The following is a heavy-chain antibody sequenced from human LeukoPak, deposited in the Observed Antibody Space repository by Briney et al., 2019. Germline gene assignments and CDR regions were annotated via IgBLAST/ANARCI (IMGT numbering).Heavy chain of an antibody. D-gene: IGHD6-19*01. CDR2: IYYSGST. CDR1: GGSISSSSYY. Sequence: PSETLSLTCTVSGGSISSSSYYWGWIRQPPGKGLEWIGSIYYSGSTYYNPSLKSRVTISVDTSKNQFSLKLSSVTAAGTAVYYCARAWLAYPPTFDYWGQGTLVTVSS. CDR3: ARAWLAYPPTFDY. V-gene: IGHV4-39*01. J-gene: IGHJ4*02.